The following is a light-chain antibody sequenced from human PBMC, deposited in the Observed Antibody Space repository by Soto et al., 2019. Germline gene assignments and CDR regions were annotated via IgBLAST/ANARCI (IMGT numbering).Light chain of an antibody. CDR1: SSDVGGYNY. V-gene: IGLV2-14*01. J-gene: IGLJ1*01. CDR2: EVS. Sequence: QSALTQPASVSGSPGQSITISCTGTSSDVGGYNYVSWYQQHPGKAPKLMIYEVSNRPSGVSNRFSGSKSGNTASLTISGLQDEDEAYYYCSSYTSSSPYVFGTGTKVTVL. CDR3: SSYTSSSPYV.